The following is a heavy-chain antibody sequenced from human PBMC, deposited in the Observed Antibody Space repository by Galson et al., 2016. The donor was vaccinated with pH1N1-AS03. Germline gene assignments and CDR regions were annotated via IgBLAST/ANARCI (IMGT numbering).Heavy chain of an antibody. CDR1: EFSFSRFA. D-gene: IGHD5/OR15-5a*01. CDR2: IIGSGENT. J-gene: IGHJ4*02. CDR3: AKAPNAVSTGGEY. V-gene: IGHV3-23*01. Sequence: SLRLSCAASEFSFSRFAMAWVRQAPGKGLEWVSSIIGSGENTYYKDSLEGRFTISRDNSKNTLYLQMNSLAAADTAVYYCAKAPNAVSTGGEYWGQGTLVTVSS.